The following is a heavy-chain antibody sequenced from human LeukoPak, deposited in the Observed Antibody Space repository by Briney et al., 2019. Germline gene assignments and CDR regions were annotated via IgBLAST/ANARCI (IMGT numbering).Heavy chain of an antibody. Sequence: KAGGSLRLSCAASGFTFSSYAMHWVRQAPGKGLEWVAVISYDGSNKYYADSVKGRFTISRDNSKNTLYLQMNSLRAEDTAVYYCARDYVVEVPAAMGYWGQGTLVTVSS. V-gene: IGHV3-30-3*01. CDR1: GFTFSSYA. J-gene: IGHJ4*02. D-gene: IGHD2-2*01. CDR3: ARDYVVEVPAAMGY. CDR2: ISYDGSNK.